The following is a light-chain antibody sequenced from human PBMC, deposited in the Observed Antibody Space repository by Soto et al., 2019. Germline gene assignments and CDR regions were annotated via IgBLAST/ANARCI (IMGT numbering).Light chain of an antibody. V-gene: IGKV1-39*01. Sequence: DIQMTQSPSSLSASVGDRVTITCRASQSIDTNLNWYQQKPGEAPKLLIYIASNLQSGVPTRFSGSESGTDFTLTISSLQPDDFATYYCRQSFSIPYTFGQGTKLEI. J-gene: IGKJ2*01. CDR3: RQSFSIPYT. CDR2: IAS. CDR1: QSIDTN.